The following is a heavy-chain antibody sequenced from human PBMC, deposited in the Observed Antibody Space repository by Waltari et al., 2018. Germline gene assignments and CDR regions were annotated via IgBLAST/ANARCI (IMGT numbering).Heavy chain of an antibody. CDR3: ARGGNYYDSSGFDY. D-gene: IGHD3-22*01. V-gene: IGHV1-2*06. CDR2: INPNSGGT. CDR1: GYTFTGYY. J-gene: IGHJ4*02. Sequence: QVQLVQSGAEVKKPGASVKVSCKASGYTFTGYYMHGVRQAPGQGLEWMGRINPNSGGTNYAHKFQGRVTMTRDTSISTAYMELSRLRSDDTAVYYCARGGNYYDSSGFDYWGQGTLVTVSS.